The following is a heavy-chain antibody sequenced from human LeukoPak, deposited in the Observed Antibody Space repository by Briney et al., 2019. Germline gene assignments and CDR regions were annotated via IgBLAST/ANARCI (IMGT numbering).Heavy chain of an antibody. Sequence: GGSLRLSCAASGFTFSDYYMSWIRQAPGKGLEWVSYISSSSSIIYYADSVKGRFTISRDNAKNSLYLQMSSLRAEDTAVYYCARDWAGGLFDYWGQGTLVTVSS. V-gene: IGHV3-11*04. CDR3: ARDWAGGLFDY. CDR2: ISSSSSII. CDR1: GFTFSDYY. D-gene: IGHD3-16*01. J-gene: IGHJ4*02.